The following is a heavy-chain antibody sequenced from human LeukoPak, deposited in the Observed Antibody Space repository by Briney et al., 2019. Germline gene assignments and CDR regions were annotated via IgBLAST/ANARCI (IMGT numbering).Heavy chain of an antibody. Sequence: SVKVSCKASGGTFSSYAISWVRQAPGQGLEWMGGIIPIFGTANYAQKFQGRVTITADESTSTAYMELSSLRSDDTAVYYCARDSIGYSYGYDYWGQGTLVTVSS. D-gene: IGHD5-18*01. V-gene: IGHV1-69*01. J-gene: IGHJ4*02. CDR3: ARDSIGYSYGYDY. CDR2: IIPIFGTA. CDR1: GGTFSSYA.